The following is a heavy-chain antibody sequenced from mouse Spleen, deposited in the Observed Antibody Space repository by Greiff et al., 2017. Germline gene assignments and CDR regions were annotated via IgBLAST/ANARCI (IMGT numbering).Heavy chain of an antibody. Sequence: QVHVKQSGAELARPGASVKMSCKASGYTFTSYTMHWVKQRPGQGLEWIGYINPSSGYTKYNQKFKDKATLTADKSSSTAYMQLSSLTSEDSAVYYCAFYGNLYAMDYWGQGTSVTVSS. CDR2: INPSSGYT. J-gene: IGHJ4*01. D-gene: IGHD2-1*01. V-gene: IGHV1-4*01. CDR3: AFYGNLYAMDY. CDR1: GYTFTSYT.